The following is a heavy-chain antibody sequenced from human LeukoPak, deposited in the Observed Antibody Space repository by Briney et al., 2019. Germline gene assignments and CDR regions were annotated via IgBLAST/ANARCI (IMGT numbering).Heavy chain of an antibody. CDR1: EFTLSSYS. J-gene: IGHJ3*02. Sequence: GGSLRLSCAASEFTLSSYSMNWVRQAPGKGLEWVSSISSSSSNIFYADSVKGRFTISRDNAKNSLYLQMHSLRAEDTAVYCCARDYSSSWYKYAFDMWGQGTMVTVSS. V-gene: IGHV3-21*01. D-gene: IGHD6-13*01. CDR3: ARDYSSSWYKYAFDM. CDR2: ISSSSSNI.